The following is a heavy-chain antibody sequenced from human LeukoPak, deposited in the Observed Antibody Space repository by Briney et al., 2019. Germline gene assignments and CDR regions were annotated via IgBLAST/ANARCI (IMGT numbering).Heavy chain of an antibody. CDR3: ARHAYYGSGSDY. J-gene: IGHJ4*02. CDR1: GYTFTIYG. D-gene: IGHD3-10*01. V-gene: IGHV1-18*01. CDR2: ISAYNGNT. Sequence: VASVTVSFKASGYTFTIYGISWVRQAPGQGLEWMGWISAYNGNTNYAQKLQGRVTMTTDTSTNTAYMELRSLRSDDTAMYYCARHAYYGSGSDYWGQGTLVTVSS.